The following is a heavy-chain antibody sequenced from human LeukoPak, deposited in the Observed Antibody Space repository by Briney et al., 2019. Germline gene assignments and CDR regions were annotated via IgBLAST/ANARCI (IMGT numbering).Heavy chain of an antibody. D-gene: IGHD6-19*01. J-gene: IGHJ6*02. CDR1: GGSFSGYY. CDR2: INHSGST. Sequence: SETLSLTCAVYGGSFSGYYWSWIRQPPGKGLEWIGEINHSGSTNYNPSLKSRVTISVDTSKNQFSLKLSSVTAADTAVYYCARDVSSSGWYGYYYYYGMDVWGQGTTVTVSS. V-gene: IGHV4-34*01. CDR3: ARDVSSSGWYGYYYYYGMDV.